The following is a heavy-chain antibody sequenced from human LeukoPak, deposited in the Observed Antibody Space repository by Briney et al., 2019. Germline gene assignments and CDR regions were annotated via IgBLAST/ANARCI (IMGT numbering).Heavy chain of an antibody. V-gene: IGHV3-33*07. J-gene: IGHJ4*02. Sequence: GGSLRLSCAASGFPFSSYAMYWVRQAPGKGLEWVAVIWFDGTNKYYADSVKGRFTISRDNSKNTLYLQMNSLRAEDTAVYYCAQGGYYGSGTPGYWGQGTLVTVSS. CDR2: IWFDGTNK. CDR1: GFPFSSYA. D-gene: IGHD3-10*01. CDR3: AQGGYYGSGTPGY.